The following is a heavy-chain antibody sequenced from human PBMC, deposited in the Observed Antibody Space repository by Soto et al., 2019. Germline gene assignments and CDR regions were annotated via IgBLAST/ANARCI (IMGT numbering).Heavy chain of an antibody. CDR3: ARGRHRIVVVTAMHSYFDY. J-gene: IGHJ4*02. Sequence: QVQLAQSGAEVKKPGSSVKVSCKASGGTFSSYAISWVRQAPGQGLEWMGGIIPIFGTANYAQKFQGRVTITADESTSTAYMELSSLRSEDTAVYYCARGRHRIVVVTAMHSYFDYWRQGTLVTVSS. V-gene: IGHV1-69*12. CDR2: IIPIFGTA. CDR1: GGTFSSYA. D-gene: IGHD2-21*02.